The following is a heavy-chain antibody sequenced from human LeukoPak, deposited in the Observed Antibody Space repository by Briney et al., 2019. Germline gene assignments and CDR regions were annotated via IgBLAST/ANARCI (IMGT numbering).Heavy chain of an antibody. D-gene: IGHD3-3*01. CDR3: ARDPAQGSYYDFWSGSYYYYMDV. J-gene: IGHJ6*03. CDR2: ISSSSSYI. Sequence: GGSLRLSCAASGFTFSSYSMNWVRQAPGKGLEWVSSISSSSSYIYYADSVKGRFTISRDNAKNSLYLQMNSLRAEDTAVYYCARDPAQGSYYDFWSGSYYYYMDVWGKGTTVTVSS. V-gene: IGHV3-21*01. CDR1: GFTFSSYS.